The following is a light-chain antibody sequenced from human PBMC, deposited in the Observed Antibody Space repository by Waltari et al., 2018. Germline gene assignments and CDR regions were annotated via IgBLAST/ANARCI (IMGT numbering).Light chain of an antibody. Sequence: EIQMAPSPSSLSASVGDRVTISCRASQTIDSYLNWYQHKPGKAPKLLIYAASSLQGGVPSRFSGSQSETEFTLTISSLQPDDSATYYGQQSYSTPSFGQGTRLEI. CDR3: QQSYSTPS. CDR2: AAS. V-gene: IGKV1-39*01. J-gene: IGKJ5*01. CDR1: QTIDSY.